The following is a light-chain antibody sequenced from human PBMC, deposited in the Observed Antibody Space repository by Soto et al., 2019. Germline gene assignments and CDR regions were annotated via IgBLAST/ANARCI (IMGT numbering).Light chain of an antibody. V-gene: IGLV2-14*01. CDR3: SSFTTSSTPVV. J-gene: IGLJ2*01. CDR1: SSDVANYNY. CDR2: DVN. Sequence: QSALTQPASVSGSPGQSITISCTGTSSDVANYNYVSWYQQHPGKAPKVMIYDVNNRPSGVSNRFSGSKSGNTASLTISGLQAEDEADYYCSSFTTSSTPVVFGGGTKVTVL.